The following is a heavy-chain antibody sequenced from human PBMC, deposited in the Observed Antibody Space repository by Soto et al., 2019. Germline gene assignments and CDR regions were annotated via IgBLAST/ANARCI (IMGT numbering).Heavy chain of an antibody. J-gene: IGHJ4*02. D-gene: IGHD4-17*01. CDR3: TKVVVAVGHRSKGDYDDGY. Sequence: SGFTFSSYAMSWVRQAPGKGLEWVSAISGSGGSTYYADSVKGRFTISRDNSKNTLYLQMNSLRAEDTAVYYCTKVVVAVGHRSKGDYDDGYWGQGTLVTVSS. V-gene: IGHV3-23*01. CDR2: ISGSGGST. CDR1: GFTFSSYA.